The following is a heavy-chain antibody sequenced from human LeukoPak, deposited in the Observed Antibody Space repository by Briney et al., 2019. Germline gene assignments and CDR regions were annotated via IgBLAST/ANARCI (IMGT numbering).Heavy chain of an antibody. Sequence: SETLSLTCTVSGGSISSYYWSWIRQPPGKGLEWIGYIYYSGSTNYNPSLKSRVTISVDTSKNQFSLELSSVTAADTAVYYCASLRERSYYARGFDYWGQGTLVTVSS. CDR1: GGSISSYY. CDR2: IYYSGST. V-gene: IGHV4-59*08. CDR3: ASLRERSYYARGFDY. J-gene: IGHJ4*02. D-gene: IGHD1-26*01.